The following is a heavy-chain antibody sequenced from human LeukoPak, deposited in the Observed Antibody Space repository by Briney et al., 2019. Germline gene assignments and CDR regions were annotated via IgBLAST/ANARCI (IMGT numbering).Heavy chain of an antibody. CDR2: IYPGDSDT. CDR3: ARQGAYCGGDCYSESDYYYYYMDV. V-gene: IGHV5-51*01. CDR1: GYSFTSYW. Sequence: GESLKISCKGSGYSFTSYWIGWVRQVPGKGLEWMGIIYPGDSDTRYSPSFQGQVTISADKSISTAYLQWSSLKASDTAMYYCARQGAYCGGDCYSESDYYYYYMDVWGKGTTVTVSS. J-gene: IGHJ6*03. D-gene: IGHD2-21*02.